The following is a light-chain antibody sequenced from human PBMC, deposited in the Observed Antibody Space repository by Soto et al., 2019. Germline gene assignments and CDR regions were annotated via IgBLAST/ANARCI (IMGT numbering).Light chain of an antibody. V-gene: IGKV3D-15*01. CDR1: QSAGNF. CDR2: YIS. J-gene: IGKJ5*01. CDR3: QQYNEWPPFT. Sequence: IVMTQSPATLSVSPGETASLSCRASQSAGNFLAWYQQKPGQAPRLLIYYISTRATGIPARFSGSGSGTEFTLTINSLQSEDSAVYYCQQYNEWPPFTFGQGTRLEIK.